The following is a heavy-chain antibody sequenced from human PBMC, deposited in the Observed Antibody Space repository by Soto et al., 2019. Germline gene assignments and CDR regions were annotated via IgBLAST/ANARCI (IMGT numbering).Heavy chain of an antibody. CDR2: ISGSGGST. CDR3: AKEAADTAMVTGVSWNWFDP. V-gene: IGHV3-23*01. J-gene: IGHJ5*02. Sequence: GGSLRLPCAASGFTFSSYAMSWFRQAPGKGLEWVSAISGSGGSTYYADSVKGRFTISRDNSKNTLYLQMNSLRAEDTAVYYCAKEAADTAMVTGVSWNWFDPWGQGTLVTVSS. D-gene: IGHD5-18*01. CDR1: GFTFSSYA.